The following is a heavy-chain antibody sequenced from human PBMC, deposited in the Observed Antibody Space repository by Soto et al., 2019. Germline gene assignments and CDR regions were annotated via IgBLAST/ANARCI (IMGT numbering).Heavy chain of an antibody. CDR1: GGTFSSYA. Sequence: ASVKVSCKASGGTFSSYAISWVRQAPGQGLEWMGGIIPIFGTANYAQKFQGRVTITADESTSTAYMELSSLRSEDTAVYYCASKGGSARYYYYGMEVWGQGTTVTVSS. CDR3: ASKGGSARYYYYGMEV. CDR2: IIPIFGTA. D-gene: IGHD5-12*01. V-gene: IGHV1-69*13. J-gene: IGHJ6*02.